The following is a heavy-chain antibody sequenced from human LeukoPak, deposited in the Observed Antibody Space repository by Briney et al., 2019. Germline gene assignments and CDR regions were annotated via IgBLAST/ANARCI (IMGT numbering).Heavy chain of an antibody. CDR1: SGSISTSNYY. V-gene: IGHV4-39*07. D-gene: IGHD2-8*01. CDR2: IFYSGST. CDR3: ASSRRMVYAQGPLNWFDP. Sequence: SETLSLTCTVSSGSISTSNYYWGWVRQPPGKALEWIGNIFYSGSTYYSPSLKSRVTISLDTTKNQFSLKLSSVTAADTAVYYCASSRRMVYAQGPLNWFDPWGQGTLVTVSS. J-gene: IGHJ5*02.